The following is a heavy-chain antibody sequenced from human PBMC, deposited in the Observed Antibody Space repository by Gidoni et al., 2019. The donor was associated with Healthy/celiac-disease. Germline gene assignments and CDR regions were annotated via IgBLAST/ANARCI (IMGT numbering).Heavy chain of an antibody. Sequence: EVQLVESGGGLIQPGGSLRLSCAASGFTVSSNYMRWVRQAPGKGLEWVSVIYSGGSTYYADSVKGRFTISRDNSKNTLYLQMNSLRAEDTAVYYCARGSRGYCSGGSCYSVGFDYWGQGTLVTVSS. CDR1: GFTVSSNY. CDR2: IYSGGST. J-gene: IGHJ4*02. D-gene: IGHD2-15*01. CDR3: ARGSRGYCSGGSCYSVGFDY. V-gene: IGHV3-53*01.